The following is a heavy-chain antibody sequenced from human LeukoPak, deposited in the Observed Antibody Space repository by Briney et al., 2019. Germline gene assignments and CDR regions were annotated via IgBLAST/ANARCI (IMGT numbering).Heavy chain of an antibody. Sequence: SETLSHTCTVSGRPISSYYWSWIRQPPGKALEWIGYIYTSGSTNYNPSLKSRVTISVDTSKNQFSLKLSSVTAADTAVYYCARRTVRDGPFDYWGQGTLVTVSS. J-gene: IGHJ4*02. V-gene: IGHV4-4*09. D-gene: IGHD5-24*01. CDR1: GRPISSYY. CDR2: IYTSGST. CDR3: ARRTVRDGPFDY.